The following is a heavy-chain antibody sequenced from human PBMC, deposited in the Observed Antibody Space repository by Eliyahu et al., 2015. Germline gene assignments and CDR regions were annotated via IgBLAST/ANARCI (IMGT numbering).Heavy chain of an antibody. CDR3: AKSFISGGALVRFVDS. CDR1: GFPFXXXA. J-gene: IGHJ4*02. CDR2: INGNGDAT. Sequence: DVQLVESGGGLVXPGGSLRLSCVVSGFPFXXXAMTWXRQAPGKGLEWVSAINGNGDATWYAASAKGRFAIYRDNSKNTLYLHMSSLRADDTAVYHCAKSFISGGALVRFVDSWGQGTLVTVSS. D-gene: IGHD3-16*02. V-gene: IGHV3-23*04.